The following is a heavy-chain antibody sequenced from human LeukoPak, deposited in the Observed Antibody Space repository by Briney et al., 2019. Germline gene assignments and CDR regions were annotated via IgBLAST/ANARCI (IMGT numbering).Heavy chain of an antibody. Sequence: GGSLRLSCPAAGFTFSSYGMHWVRQAPGKGLEWVAVIWYDGSNKYYADSVKGRFTISRDNSKNTLYLQMNSLRAEDTAVYYCARDYFSASDYWGQGTLVTVSS. CDR3: ARDYFSASDY. J-gene: IGHJ4*02. D-gene: IGHD2-15*01. CDR2: IWYDGSNK. CDR1: GFTFSSYG. V-gene: IGHV3-33*01.